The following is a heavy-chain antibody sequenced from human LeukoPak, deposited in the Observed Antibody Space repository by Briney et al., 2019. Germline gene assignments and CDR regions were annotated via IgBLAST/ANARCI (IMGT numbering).Heavy chain of an antibody. V-gene: IGHV3-23*01. D-gene: IGHD2-2*01. CDR1: GFTFSSYA. CDR2: ISDSGGNT. CDR3: AKNRRQLLPFDY. Sequence: GGSLRLSCAASGFTFSSYAMTWVRQAPGKGLGWVSTISDSGGNTYYADSVAGRFTISRGNSRDTLYLQMNSLRAEDTAVYYCAKNRRQLLPFDYWGQGTLVTVSS. J-gene: IGHJ4*02.